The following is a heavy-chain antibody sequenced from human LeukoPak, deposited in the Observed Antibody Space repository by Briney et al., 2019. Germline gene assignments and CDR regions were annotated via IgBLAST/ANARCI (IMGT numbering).Heavy chain of an antibody. D-gene: IGHD6-13*01. CDR1: GFTFSSNY. V-gene: IGHV3-66*02. CDR2: IYSGGST. CDR3: ASRGASSSWNYFDY. J-gene: IGHJ4*02. Sequence: GGSLRLSCAASGFTFSSNYMTWVRQAPGKGVEGVSVIYSGGSTYYAESVTGRFTISRDNSKNTLYLQMNSLRAEDTAVYYCASRGASSSWNYFDYWGQGTLVTVSS.